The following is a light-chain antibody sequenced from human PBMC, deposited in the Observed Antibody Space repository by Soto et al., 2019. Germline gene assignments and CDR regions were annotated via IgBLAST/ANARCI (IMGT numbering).Light chain of an antibody. J-gene: IGKJ5*01. V-gene: IGKV3-11*01. Sequence: EIVMTQSPATLSVSLGERATCSCRASQSVSSYLAWYQQKPGQAPRLLIHDASNRATGIPARFSGSGSGTDFTLTISSLEPEDFAVYYCQQRSNWRITFGQGTRLEI. CDR3: QQRSNWRIT. CDR2: DAS. CDR1: QSVSSY.